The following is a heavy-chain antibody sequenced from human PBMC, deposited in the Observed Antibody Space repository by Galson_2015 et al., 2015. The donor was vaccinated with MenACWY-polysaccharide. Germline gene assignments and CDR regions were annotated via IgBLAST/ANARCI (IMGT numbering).Heavy chain of an antibody. D-gene: IGHD3-3*01. J-gene: IGHJ4*02. Sequence: SVKVSCKASGYTFTDYYMHWVRQAPGQGLEWMGWIHRNSGGTNYAQKFQGRVTMTRDTSISTAYMELSSLRSDDTAVYYCASISGVPPAFYWGQGTLVTVSS. CDR2: IHRNSGGT. CDR3: ASISGVPPAFY. CDR1: GYTFTDYY. V-gene: IGHV1-2*02.